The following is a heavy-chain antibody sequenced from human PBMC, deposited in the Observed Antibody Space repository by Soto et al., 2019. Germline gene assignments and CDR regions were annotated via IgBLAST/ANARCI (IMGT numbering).Heavy chain of an antibody. Sequence: QVQLVQSGAEVKKPGSSVKVSCKASGGTFSSYAISWVRQAPGQGLEWMGGIIPIFGTANYAQKFQGRVTITADESTCTAYMELSCLRSEDTAVYYCARLSIAARPGWFDPWGQGTLVTVSS. CDR1: GGTFSSYA. CDR2: IIPIFGTA. CDR3: ARLSIAARPGWFDP. D-gene: IGHD6-6*01. V-gene: IGHV1-69*01. J-gene: IGHJ5*02.